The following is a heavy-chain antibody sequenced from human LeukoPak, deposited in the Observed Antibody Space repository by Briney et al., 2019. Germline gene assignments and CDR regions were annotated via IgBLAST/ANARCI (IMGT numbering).Heavy chain of an antibody. CDR2: INPSGGST. D-gene: IGHD3-22*01. CDR1: GYTFSTYY. CDR3: ARGTGGSGYLDF. Sequence: ASVKVSCKASGYTFSTYYMHWVREAPGQGLEWMGIINPSGGSTTYAQKFQGRVTMTRDTSTSTVYMELSSLRSEDTAVYYCARGTGGSGYLDFWGQGTLVTVSS. V-gene: IGHV1-46*01. J-gene: IGHJ4*02.